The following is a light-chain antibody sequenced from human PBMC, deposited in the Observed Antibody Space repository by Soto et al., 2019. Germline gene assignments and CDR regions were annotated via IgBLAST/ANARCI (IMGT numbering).Light chain of an antibody. J-gene: IGKJ4*01. CDR1: QSVSSY. Sequence: EIVWTQSPATLSLSPGERATLSCRASQSVSSYLAWYQQKPGQAPRLLIYDASNRATGITARFSGSGSGTDFTLTISSLEPEDFAVYYCQQRSNWPLTFGGGTKVEIK. V-gene: IGKV3-11*01. CDR2: DAS. CDR3: QQRSNWPLT.